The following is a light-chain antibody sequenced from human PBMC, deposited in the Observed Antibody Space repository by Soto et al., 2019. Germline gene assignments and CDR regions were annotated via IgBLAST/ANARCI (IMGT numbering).Light chain of an antibody. CDR2: DNS. CDR3: QSYDSRLSAVV. J-gene: IGLJ2*01. Sequence: QSVLTQPPSVSGAPGQRVTISCTGNSSNIGAGFDVHWYQQIPGTAPKLLIYDNSNRPSGVPDRFSGSKSGTSASLAITGLQAEDGSDYYCQSYDSRLSAVVFGGGTKLTVL. CDR1: SSNIGAGFD. V-gene: IGLV1-40*01.